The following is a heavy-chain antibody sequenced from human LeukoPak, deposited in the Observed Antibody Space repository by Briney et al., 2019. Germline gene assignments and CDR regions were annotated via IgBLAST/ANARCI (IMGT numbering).Heavy chain of an antibody. Sequence: RGSLRLSCAASGFTFSSYGMHWVRQAPRKGLEWVAFIRYDGSNKYYADPVKGRFTISRDNSKNTLYLQMNSLRAEDTAVYYCAKDAGSSYYFDYWGQGTLVTVSS. CDR2: IRYDGSNK. D-gene: IGHD1-26*01. V-gene: IGHV3-30*02. J-gene: IGHJ4*02. CDR1: GFTFSSYG. CDR3: AKDAGSSYYFDY.